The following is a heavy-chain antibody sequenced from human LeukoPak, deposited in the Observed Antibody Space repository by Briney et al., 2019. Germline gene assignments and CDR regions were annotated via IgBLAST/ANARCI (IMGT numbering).Heavy chain of an antibody. J-gene: IGHJ6*02. CDR2: IIPIFGTA. V-gene: IGHV1-69*13. D-gene: IGHD5-18*01. CDR3: ANNQGSYSNGYRSYYLMDV. Sequence: ASVKVSCKASGGTFSSYAISWVRQAPGQGLEWMGGIIPIFGTANYAQKFQGRVTITADESTSTAYMELSSLRSEDTAVYYCANNQGSYSNGYRSYYLMDVWGQGTTVTVSS. CDR1: GGTFSSYA.